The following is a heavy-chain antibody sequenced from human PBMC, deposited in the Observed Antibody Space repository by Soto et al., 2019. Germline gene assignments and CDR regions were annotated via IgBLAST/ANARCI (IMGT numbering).Heavy chain of an antibody. J-gene: IGHJ4*02. D-gene: IGHD2-15*01. CDR3: TKDLILYRREATNSWDY. Sequence: QVQLVESGGGVVRPGRSLRLSCAAAGFTFSTYGMHWVRQAPGKGLEWVTFISYDGNNEYYIDSVKGRFTISRDNSKNTLYLQMNSMRAEDTALYYCTKDLILYRREATNSWDYWGQGSLVTVSS. V-gene: IGHV3-30*18. CDR2: ISYDGNNE. CDR1: GFTFSTYG.